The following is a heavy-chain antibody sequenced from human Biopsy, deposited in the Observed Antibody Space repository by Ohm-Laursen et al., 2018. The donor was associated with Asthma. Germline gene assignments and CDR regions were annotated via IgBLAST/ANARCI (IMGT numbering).Heavy chain of an antibody. CDR1: GGSISSGGYS. CDR3: VRVKDGYKFDY. J-gene: IGHJ4*02. D-gene: IGHD5-24*01. V-gene: IGHV4-30-2*01. Sequence: SETLSLTCAVSGGSISSGGYSWSWIRQPPGKGLEWIGYIYHSGSTYYNPSLKSRVTISVDRSKNQFSLKLSSVTAADTAVYYCVRVKDGYKFDYWGQGTLVTVSS. CDR2: IYHSGST.